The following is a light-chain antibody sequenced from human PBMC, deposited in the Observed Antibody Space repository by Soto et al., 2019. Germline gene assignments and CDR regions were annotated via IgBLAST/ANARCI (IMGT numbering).Light chain of an antibody. J-gene: IGKJ4*01. Sequence: DIVMTESPDSLSVSLGERATINCKSSQTVLYSSNNKNHLAWYQQKAGQSPRLLIYGASTRAAETPARFSGSGSETEFTLTISSLQSEDFAVYYCQQYSKWPLTFGGGTKVDIK. CDR1: QTVLYSSNNKNH. CDR3: QQYSKWPLT. CDR2: GAS. V-gene: IGKV4-1*01.